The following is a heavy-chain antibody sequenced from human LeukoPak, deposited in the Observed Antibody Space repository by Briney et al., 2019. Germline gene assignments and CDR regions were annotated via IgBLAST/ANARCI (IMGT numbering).Heavy chain of an antibody. CDR3: ARGAPGSYCSGGGCPYFDY. D-gene: IGHD2-15*01. CDR2: VNPNSGHT. J-gene: IGHJ4*02. Sequence: GASVKVSCKASGYTFTSYDVNWVRQATGQGLEWMGWVNPNSGHTGYAQKFQGRVTMTTNTSISTAYMELSSLRSEDTAVHYCARGAPGSYCSGGGCPYFDYWGQGTLVSVSS. CDR1: GYTFTSYD. V-gene: IGHV1-8*01.